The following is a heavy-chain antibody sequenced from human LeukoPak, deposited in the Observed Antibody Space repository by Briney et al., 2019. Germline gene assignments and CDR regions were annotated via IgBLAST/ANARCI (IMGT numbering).Heavy chain of an antibody. D-gene: IGHD4-11*01. CDR3: ARDYTS. J-gene: IGHJ3*01. Sequence: SETLSLTCAVYGGSFSGYYWSWIRQPPGKGLEWIGEITHSGGTNYNSSLKSRVTISVDTSKNQFSLKLNSVTAADTAVYYCARDYTSWGQGTMVTVSS. CDR1: GGSFSGYY. V-gene: IGHV4-34*01. CDR2: ITHSGGT.